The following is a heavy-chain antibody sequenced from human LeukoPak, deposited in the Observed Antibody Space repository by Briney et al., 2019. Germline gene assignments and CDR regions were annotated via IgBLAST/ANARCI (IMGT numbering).Heavy chain of an antibody. J-gene: IGHJ4*02. CDR3: AKEILEMGVFDY. CDR1: GFTFSSYA. Sequence: VGSLRLSGAASGFTFSSYAMSWVRQAPGKGLGWVSAISGSGGSTYYADSVKGRFTISRDNSKNTLYLQMNSLRAEDTAVYYCAKEILEMGVFDYWGQGTLVTVSS. CDR2: ISGSGGST. D-gene: IGHD5-24*01. V-gene: IGHV3-23*01.